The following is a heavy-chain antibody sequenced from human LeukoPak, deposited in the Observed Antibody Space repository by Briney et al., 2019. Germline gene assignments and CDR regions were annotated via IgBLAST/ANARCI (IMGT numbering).Heavy chain of an antibody. CDR1: GFTFSSYA. Sequence: GGSLRLSCAASGFTFSSYAMSWVRQAPGKGLEWVSAISGSGGSTYYADSVKGRFTISRDNSKYTLYLQMNSLRAEDTAVYYCAKGLLRYSSGWYLDCWGQGALVTVS. V-gene: IGHV3-23*01. J-gene: IGHJ4*02. D-gene: IGHD6-19*01. CDR2: ISGSGGST. CDR3: AKGLLRYSSGWYLDC.